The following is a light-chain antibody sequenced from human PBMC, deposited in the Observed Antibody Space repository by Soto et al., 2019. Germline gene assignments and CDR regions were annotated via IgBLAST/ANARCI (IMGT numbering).Light chain of an antibody. CDR1: HDISNF. J-gene: IGKJ5*01. Sequence: DFQLTQCPSSLSASVGDRVTITCQASHDISNFLNWYQQRPGKAPNLLIYDASNLQTGVPSRFSGGGSGTHFTLTISSLQPEDVATYYCQLYDNLPITFGQGTRLEI. CDR2: DAS. CDR3: QLYDNLPIT. V-gene: IGKV1-33*01.